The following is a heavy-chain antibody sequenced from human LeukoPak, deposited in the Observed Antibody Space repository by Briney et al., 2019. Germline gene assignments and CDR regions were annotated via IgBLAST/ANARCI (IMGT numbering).Heavy chain of an antibody. CDR1: GGSFSGYY. V-gene: IGHV4-34*01. J-gene: IGHJ3*02. CDR2: INHSGST. Sequence: PSETLSLTCADYGGSFSGYYWSWIRQPPGKGLEWIGEINHSGSTNYNPSLKSRVTISVDTSKNQFSLKLSSVTAADTAVYYCARALGYYYPDAFDIWGQGTMVTVSS. D-gene: IGHD3-22*01. CDR3: ARALGYYYPDAFDI.